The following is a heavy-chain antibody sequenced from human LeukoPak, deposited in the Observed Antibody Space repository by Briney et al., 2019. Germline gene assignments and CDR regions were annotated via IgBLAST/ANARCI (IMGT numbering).Heavy chain of an antibody. D-gene: IGHD3-10*01. CDR2: SSAGNSNT. CDR3: ARGGATMALDY. J-gene: IGHJ4*02. V-gene: IGHV1-3*02. Sequence: ASVKVSCRASGYPFTDYAIHWVRQAPGQRLEWMGRSSAGNSNTKLSQEFQGRVTITRDTSASTAYMELSSLRSEDMALYYCARGGATMALDYWGQGSLVTVSS. CDR1: GYPFTDYA.